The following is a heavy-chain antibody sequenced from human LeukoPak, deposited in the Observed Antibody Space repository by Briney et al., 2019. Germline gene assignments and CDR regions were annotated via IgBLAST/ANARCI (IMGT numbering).Heavy chain of an antibody. CDR3: ARVDWNWYFDL. Sequence: PSETLSLTCTVSGGSISSYYWSWIRQPPGKGLEWIGYIYYSGSTNYNPSLKSRVTISVDTSKNQFSLKLSSMTAADTAVYYCARVDWNWYFDLWGRGTLVTVSS. CDR2: IYYSGST. V-gene: IGHV4-59*01. CDR1: GGSISSYY. J-gene: IGHJ2*01. D-gene: IGHD3-9*01.